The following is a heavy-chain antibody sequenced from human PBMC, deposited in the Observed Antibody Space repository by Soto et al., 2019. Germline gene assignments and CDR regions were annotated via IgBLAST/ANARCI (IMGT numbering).Heavy chain of an antibody. CDR2: ISGRSTYT. CDR3: ARAPYYDSSGSLDY. Sequence: GGSLRLSCEASGFTFSDYYMSWIRQAPGKGLEWVSYISGRSTYTNAADSVKGRFTISRDNSKNTLYLQMNSLRAEDTAVYYCARAPYYDSSGSLDYWGQGTLVTVSS. V-gene: IGHV3-11*06. CDR1: GFTFSDYY. D-gene: IGHD3-22*01. J-gene: IGHJ4*02.